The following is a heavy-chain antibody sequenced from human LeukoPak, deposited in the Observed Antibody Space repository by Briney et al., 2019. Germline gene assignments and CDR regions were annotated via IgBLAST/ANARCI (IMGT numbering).Heavy chain of an antibody. V-gene: IGHV3-30*18. D-gene: IGHD3-10*02. CDR3: AKDLSSGSSIYGMDV. Sequence: PGGSLRLSCAASGFTFSNYGMHWVRQAPGKGLEWVALISYDGSNKYYADSVRGRFIISRDNSKNTLYLQMNSLRAEDTAVYYCAKDLSSGSSIYGMDVWGQGTTVTVSS. J-gene: IGHJ6*02. CDR2: ISYDGSNK. CDR1: GFTFSNYG.